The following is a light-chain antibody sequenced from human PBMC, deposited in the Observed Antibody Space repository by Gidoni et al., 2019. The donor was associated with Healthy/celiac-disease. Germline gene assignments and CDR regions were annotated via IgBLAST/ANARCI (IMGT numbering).Light chain of an antibody. CDR3: QQYNNWPRS. CDR2: GAS. CDR1: QSVSSN. J-gene: IGKJ2*04. V-gene: IGKV3-15*01. Sequence: VMTPSPATLSVSPGERATRSCSASQSVSSNLAWYQQKPGQAPRLLIYGASTRATGIPARFSCSGSGTEFTLTISSLQSEHFAVYYCQQYNNWPRSCGQGTKLEIK.